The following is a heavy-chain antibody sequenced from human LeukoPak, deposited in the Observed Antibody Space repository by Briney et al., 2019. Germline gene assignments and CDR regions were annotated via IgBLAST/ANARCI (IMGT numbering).Heavy chain of an antibody. J-gene: IGHJ4*02. CDR1: GFTFSSYS. V-gene: IGHV3-21*01. CDR3: ATDYGSGSYYNPGRYFDY. D-gene: IGHD3-10*01. Sequence: GGSLRLSCAASGFTFSSYSMNWVRQAPGKGLEWVSSISSSSSYIYYADSVKGRFTISRDNAKNSLYLQMNSLRAEDTAVYYCATDYGSGSYYNPGRYFDYWGQGTLVTVSS. CDR2: ISSSSSYI.